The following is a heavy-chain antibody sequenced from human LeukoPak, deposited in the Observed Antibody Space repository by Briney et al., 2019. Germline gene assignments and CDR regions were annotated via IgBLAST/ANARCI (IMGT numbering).Heavy chain of an antibody. CDR3: AKLPGATSIAFDI. CDR1: GITFSNTV. V-gene: IGHV3-23*01. CDR2: ITSSSGST. Sequence: GSLRFSSAAPGITFSNTVISWVHQAPGKGLEWGSAITSSSGSTHYADTVKSRFTISRDNSKNTLYLQMNSLRAEDTAVYYSAKLPGATSIAFDIWGQGTMVTVSS. D-gene: IGHD1-26*01. J-gene: IGHJ3*02.